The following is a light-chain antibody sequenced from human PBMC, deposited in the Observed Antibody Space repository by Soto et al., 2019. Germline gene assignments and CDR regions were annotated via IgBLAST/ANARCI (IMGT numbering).Light chain of an antibody. J-gene: IGKJ5*01. V-gene: IGKV3-15*01. CDR1: QSIGSN. CDR3: QQYNNWPIT. CDR2: GAS. Sequence: EIVMTQSPATLSVSPGERATLSYRASQSIGSNLAWYKQKPGQSPRLIIYGASTRATGLPARFSGSGSGTDFTLTISSLKSEDFELYYCQQYNNWPITFGQGTRLEIK.